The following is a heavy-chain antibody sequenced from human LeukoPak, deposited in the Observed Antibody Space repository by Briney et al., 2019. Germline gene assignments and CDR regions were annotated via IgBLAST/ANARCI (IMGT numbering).Heavy chain of an antibody. Sequence: GGSLRLSCAASGFTFSSCAMSWVRQAPGKGLEWVSSISDSSDAIYYADSVRGRFTVSRANSENTLYLQMNSLRAEDTAVYYCAKGLVTGSLDYWGQGALVTVSS. J-gene: IGHJ4*02. D-gene: IGHD3-10*01. V-gene: IGHV3-23*01. CDR3: AKGLVTGSLDY. CDR2: ISDSSDAI. CDR1: GFTFSSCA.